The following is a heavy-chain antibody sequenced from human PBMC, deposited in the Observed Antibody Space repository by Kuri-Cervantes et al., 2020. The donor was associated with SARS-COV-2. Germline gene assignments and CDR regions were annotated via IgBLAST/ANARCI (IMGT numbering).Heavy chain of an antibody. Sequence: GESLKISCAASGFTFSSYGMHWVRQAPGKGLEWVANIKQDGSEKYYVDSVKGRFTISRDNAKNSLYLQMNSLRAEDTAVYYCARVMYSTSARDAFDIWGQGTMVTVSS. CDR3: ARVMYSTSARDAFDI. CDR1: GFTFSSYG. D-gene: IGHD6-6*01. CDR2: IKQDGSEK. J-gene: IGHJ3*02. V-gene: IGHV3-7*03.